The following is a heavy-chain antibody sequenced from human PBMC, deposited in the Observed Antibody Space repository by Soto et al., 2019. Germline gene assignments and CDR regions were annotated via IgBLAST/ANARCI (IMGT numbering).Heavy chain of an antibody. Sequence: QVQLQESGPGLVKPSQTLSLTCTVSGVSMETDKYYWSWLRQYPGKGPEWIGFISNSGTTSYTPSLLKRVTLSTDTSKNTFSLILTSVTAADTAVYYCARVPIEVDYWGSHQPQMFDHWGQGVVVTVSS. CDR3: ARVPIEVDYWGSHQPQMFDH. CDR1: GVSMETDKYY. D-gene: IGHD3-3*01. CDR2: ISNSGTT. J-gene: IGHJ4*02. V-gene: IGHV4-31*03.